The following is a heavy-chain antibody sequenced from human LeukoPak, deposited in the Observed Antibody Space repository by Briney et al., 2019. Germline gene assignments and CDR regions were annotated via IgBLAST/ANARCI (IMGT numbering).Heavy chain of an antibody. CDR2: FDPEDGET. D-gene: IGHD3-22*01. J-gene: IGHJ2*01. Sequence: ASVKVSCKVSGYTLTELSMHWVRQAPGKGLEWMGGFDPEDGETIYAQKFQGRVTMTEDTSTDTAYMELSSLRSEDTAVYYLATVAPYYYDIPGGGFDLWGRGTLVTVSS. CDR1: GYTLTELS. CDR3: ATVAPYYYDIPGGGFDL. V-gene: IGHV1-24*01.